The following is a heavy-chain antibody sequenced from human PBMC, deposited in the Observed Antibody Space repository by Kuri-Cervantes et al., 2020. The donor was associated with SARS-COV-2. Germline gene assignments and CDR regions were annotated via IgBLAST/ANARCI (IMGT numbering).Heavy chain of an antibody. D-gene: IGHD4-17*01. CDR3: ARVDYAGNYYYYGMDV. Sequence: SETLSLTCAVSAASITSYYWSWIRQHPGKGLEWIGYIYYSGSTYYNPSLKSRVTISVDTSKNQFSLKLTSVTAADTAVYYCARVDYAGNYYYYGMDVWGQGTTVTVSS. V-gene: IGHV4-31*11. J-gene: IGHJ6*02. CDR2: IYYSGST. CDR1: AASITSYY.